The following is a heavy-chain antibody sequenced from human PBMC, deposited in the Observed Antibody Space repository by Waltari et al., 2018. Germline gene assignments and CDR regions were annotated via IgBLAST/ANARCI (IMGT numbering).Heavy chain of an antibody. Sequence: QLQLQESGPGLVKPSETLSLTCTVSGGSISTNYNWGWIRQPPGKGLEWMGNMQYRGGTFYNPTLKSRVTISLDTSKNQVSLRLSSVGAADTAVYFCGRIAFGDDGGYFQHWGQGTLVTVSS. J-gene: IGHJ1*01. CDR2: MQYRGGT. V-gene: IGHV4-39*01. D-gene: IGHD4-17*01. CDR1: GGSISTNYN. CDR3: GRIAFGDDGGYFQH.